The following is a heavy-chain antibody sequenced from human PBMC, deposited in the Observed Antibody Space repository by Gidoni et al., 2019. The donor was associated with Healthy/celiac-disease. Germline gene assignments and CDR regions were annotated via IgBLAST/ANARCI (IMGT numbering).Heavy chain of an antibody. D-gene: IGHD6-19*01. Sequence: EVQLVESGGGLVKPGGSLRLSCAASGFTFSSYSMNWVRQAPGKGLEWVSSISSSSSYIYYADSVKGRFTISRDNAKNSLYLQMNSLRAEDTAVYYCARDLVEQWPPGAFDIWGQGTMVTVSS. CDR3: ARDLVEQWPPGAFDI. CDR2: ISSSSSYI. CDR1: GFTFSSYS. V-gene: IGHV3-21*01. J-gene: IGHJ3*02.